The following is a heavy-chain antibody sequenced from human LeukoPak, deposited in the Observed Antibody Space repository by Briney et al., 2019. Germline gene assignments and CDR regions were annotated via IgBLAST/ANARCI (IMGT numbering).Heavy chain of an antibody. CDR2: ISISSTYI. CDR3: ARDQYGSGSYSRLDY. D-gene: IGHD3-10*01. J-gene: IGHJ4*02. Sequence: PGGSLRLSCAASGFTFSTYTMNCVRQAPGNGLGWVSSISISSTYIYYADSVKGRFTISRDNAKNSLYLQMNSLRAEDTAVYYCARDQYGSGSYSRLDYWGQGTLVTVSS. CDR1: GFTFSTYT. V-gene: IGHV3-21*01.